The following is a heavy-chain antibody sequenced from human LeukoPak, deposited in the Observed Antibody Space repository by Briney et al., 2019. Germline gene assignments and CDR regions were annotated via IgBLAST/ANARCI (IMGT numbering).Heavy chain of an antibody. D-gene: IGHD1-26*01. CDR2: ISYDGSNK. CDR3: AKDRTYSGSYYGDY. Sequence: GSLRLSCAASGFTFSSYGMHWVRQAPGKGLEWVAVISYDGSNKYYADSVKGRFTISRDNSKNTLYLQMNSLRAEDTAVYYCAKDRTYSGSYYGDYWGQGTLSPSPQ. J-gene: IGHJ4*02. CDR1: GFTFSSYG. V-gene: IGHV3-30*18.